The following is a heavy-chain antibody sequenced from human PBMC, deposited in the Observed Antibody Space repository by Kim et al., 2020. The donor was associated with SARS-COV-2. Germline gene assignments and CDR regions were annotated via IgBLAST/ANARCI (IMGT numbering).Heavy chain of an antibody. CDR2: ITDSRANT. D-gene: IGHD7-27*01. V-gene: IGHV3-23*01. CDR3: ARDWGLDY. J-gene: IGHJ4*02. Sequence: GGSLRLSCAASGFTFSSYAMSWVRQAPGKGLEWISVITDSRANTYYADSVKGRFTISRDNTKNTLYLQMNSLRVEDTALYYCARDWGLDYWGQGTLVTVSS. CDR1: GFTFSSYA.